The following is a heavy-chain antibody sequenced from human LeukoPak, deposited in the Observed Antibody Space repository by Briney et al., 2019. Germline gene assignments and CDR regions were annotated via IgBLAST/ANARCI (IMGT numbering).Heavy chain of an antibody. CDR3: ARHAITMVRGVWGFDP. J-gene: IGHJ5*02. Sequence: SETLSLTCTVSGGSISSYYWSWIRQPPGKGLEWIGYIYYSGSTNYNPSLKSRVTISVDTSKNQFSLKLLSVTAADTAVYYCARHAITMVRGVWGFDPWGQGTLVTVSS. CDR1: GGSISSYY. D-gene: IGHD3-10*01. CDR2: IYYSGST. V-gene: IGHV4-59*08.